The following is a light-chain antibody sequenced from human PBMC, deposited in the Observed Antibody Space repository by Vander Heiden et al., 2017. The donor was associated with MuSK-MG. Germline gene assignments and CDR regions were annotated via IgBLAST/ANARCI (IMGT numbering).Light chain of an antibody. CDR1: QPIRSVF. CDR3: QQDGNSPSNT. V-gene: IGKV3-20*01. J-gene: IGKJ5*01. Sequence: EIVLAQSPGTLSLSPGESATLNCRASQPIRSVFFAWYQQKPGQAPRLLIYSASSRAIGIPDRFSGSGYGTDFTLTISRREPDDFALYYCQQDGNSPSNTFGQGTRLDIK. CDR2: SAS.